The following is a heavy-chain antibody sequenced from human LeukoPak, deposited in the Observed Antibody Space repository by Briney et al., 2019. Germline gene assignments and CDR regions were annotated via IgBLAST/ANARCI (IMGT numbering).Heavy chain of an antibody. CDR1: GYTFTDYF. Sequence: ASVKVSCKASGYTFTDYFILWVRQAPGQGLEWMGLVNPNDGGTNYAQRFQGRVTMTSDMSISTAYMELSRLRSDDTAVYYCARDERYDSSGYPFDYWGQGTLVTVSS. CDR3: ARDERYDSSGYPFDY. J-gene: IGHJ4*02. CDR2: VNPNDGGT. D-gene: IGHD3-22*01. V-gene: IGHV1-2*02.